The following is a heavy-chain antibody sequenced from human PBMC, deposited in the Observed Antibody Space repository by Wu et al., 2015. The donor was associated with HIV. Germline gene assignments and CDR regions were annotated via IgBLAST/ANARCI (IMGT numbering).Heavy chain of an antibody. D-gene: IGHD3-10*01. V-gene: IGHV1-2*02. CDR2: IDPNTDDK. CDR1: GYTLTSYY. CDR3: AKPGGAGTLFRDSQNFGLEL. Sequence: QGQLLQSETEVAKPGASMKISCRASGYTLTSYYIHWVRRTPGQGLEWLGWIDPNTDDKIYSQRFQGRIIITRDTSISTVYLELTRLRRGDTAIYYCAKPGGAGTLFRDSQNFGLELWGPGTTVVVSS. J-gene: IGHJ6*01.